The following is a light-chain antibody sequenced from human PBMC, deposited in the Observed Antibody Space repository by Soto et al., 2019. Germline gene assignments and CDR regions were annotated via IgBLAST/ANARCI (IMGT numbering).Light chain of an antibody. J-gene: IGKJ1*01. Sequence: DIQMTQSPSTLSASVGDRVTINCRASQSTRRWLAWYQQRPGKAPKVLIYDASSLESGVPSRFSGSGSGTEFTLTISSLQPDDVATYYCQQYDNWPWTFGQGTKVDIK. CDR3: QQYDNWPWT. V-gene: IGKV1-5*01. CDR1: QSTRRW. CDR2: DAS.